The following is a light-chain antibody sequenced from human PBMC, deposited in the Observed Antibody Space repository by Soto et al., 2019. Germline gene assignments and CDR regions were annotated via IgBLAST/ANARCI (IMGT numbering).Light chain of an antibody. CDR3: QQYTEWHT. V-gene: IGKV3-15*01. CDR1: QDVKTN. Sequence: EIVMTQSPATLSVSPGERATLSCRASQDVKTNLAWYQQRPGQPPRLLIYDASTRATGVAARFTGSGSGTEFTLTISSLQSEDFVVYYCQQYTEWHTFGQGTKLEIK. J-gene: IGKJ2*01. CDR2: DAS.